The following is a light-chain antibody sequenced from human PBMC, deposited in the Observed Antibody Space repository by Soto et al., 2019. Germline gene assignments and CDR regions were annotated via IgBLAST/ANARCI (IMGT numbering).Light chain of an antibody. V-gene: IGKV1-5*03. CDR1: QSISSW. Sequence: DIQMTQSPSTQSASVGDRVTIACRASQSISSWLAWYQQKPGKAPKLLIYKASSLESGVPSRFSGSGSGTEFTLTISSLQSEDFAVYYCQQYNNWPPWTFGQGTKVEIK. CDR3: QQYNNWPPWT. J-gene: IGKJ1*01. CDR2: KAS.